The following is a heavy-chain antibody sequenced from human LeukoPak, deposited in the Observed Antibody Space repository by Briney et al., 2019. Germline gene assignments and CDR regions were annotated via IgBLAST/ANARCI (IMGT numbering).Heavy chain of an antibody. V-gene: IGHV1-69*13. CDR1: GGTFSSSA. D-gene: IGHD2-8*01. Sequence: SVKVSCKASGGTFSSSAISWVRQAPGQGLEWMGGIIPIFGTANYAQKFQGRVTITADESTSTAYMELSSLRSEDTAVYYCARSQRSLIYYFDYWGQGTLVTVSS. CDR2: IIPIFGTA. CDR3: ARSQRSLIYYFDY. J-gene: IGHJ4*02.